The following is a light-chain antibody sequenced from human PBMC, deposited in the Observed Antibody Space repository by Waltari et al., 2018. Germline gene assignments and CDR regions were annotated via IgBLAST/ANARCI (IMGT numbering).Light chain of an antibody. CDR3: CSYAGSSPYV. V-gene: IGLV2-23*01. J-gene: IGLJ1*01. CDR2: EGS. CDR1: SSDFGSYNL. Sequence: QSALTQPASVSGSPGQSITIPCTGTSSDFGSYNLFSWYQQHPGKAPKLMIYEGSKRPSGVSNRFSGSKSGNTASLTISGLQAEDEADYYCCSYAGSSPYVFGTGTKVTVL.